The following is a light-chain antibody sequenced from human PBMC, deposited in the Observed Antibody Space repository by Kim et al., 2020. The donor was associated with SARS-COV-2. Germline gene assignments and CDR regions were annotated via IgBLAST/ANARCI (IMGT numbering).Light chain of an antibody. CDR3: SSYAGSGTWV. V-gene: IGLV2-14*03. J-gene: IGLJ3*02. CDR1: ISDIGAYNY. CDR2: DVN. Sequence: QSALTQPASVSGSPGQSITISCTGTISDIGAYNYVSWYQQHPGKAPKLMIYDVNNRPSGVSNRFSGSKSGNTASLTISGLQAEDEADYYCSSYAGSGTWVFGGGTQLTVL.